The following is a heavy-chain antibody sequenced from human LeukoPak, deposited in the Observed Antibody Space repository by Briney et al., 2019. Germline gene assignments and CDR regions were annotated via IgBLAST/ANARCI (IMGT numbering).Heavy chain of an antibody. Sequence: GGSLRLSCAASRFTASHNYMGGVRQAPGEGLEWVSSIYNDGSSYYADSVKGGFTISRDNCKNMVYLQMYSLRAERTGVCYCARDLPYQDPSGDRSYFFDYWGEATLVIVSS. CDR3: ARDLPYQDPSGDRSYFFDY. CDR1: RFTASHNY. CDR2: IYNDGSS. V-gene: IGHV3-53*01. J-gene: IGHJ4*02. D-gene: IGHD2-21*02.